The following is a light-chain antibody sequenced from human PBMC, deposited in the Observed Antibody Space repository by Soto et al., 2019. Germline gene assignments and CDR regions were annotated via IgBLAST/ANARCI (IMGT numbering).Light chain of an antibody. V-gene: IGLV2-8*01. Sequence: QSALTQPPSASGSPGQSVTISCTGASSDIGAYNYVSWYQQHPGKAPKLMIFEVSKRPSGVPDRFSGSKSGNTASLTVSGLPAEDEGIYYCSSYGGRNNFVVFGGGTKLTVL. CDR2: EVS. J-gene: IGLJ2*01. CDR1: SSDIGAYNY. CDR3: SSYGGRNNFVV.